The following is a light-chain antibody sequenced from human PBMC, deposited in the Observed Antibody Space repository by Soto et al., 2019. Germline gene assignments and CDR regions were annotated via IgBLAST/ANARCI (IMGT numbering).Light chain of an antibody. Sequence: GDRVTITCRASQRIDTWLAWYQQKPGTAPKLLIYKATILQSGVPSRFSGSGAGTEFTLAISSLQPDDFAVYYCQQYGGSPRTFGQGTKVDIK. CDR2: KAT. CDR3: QQYGGSPRT. CDR1: QRIDTW. J-gene: IGKJ1*01. V-gene: IGKV1-5*03.